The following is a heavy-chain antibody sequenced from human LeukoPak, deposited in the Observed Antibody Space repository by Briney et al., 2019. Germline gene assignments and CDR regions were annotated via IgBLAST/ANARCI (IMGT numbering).Heavy chain of an antibody. J-gene: IGHJ4*02. CDR3: ARDRESYYDILTGQIGTAYFDY. CDR1: GFTLSSYA. D-gene: IGHD3-9*01. V-gene: IGHV3-64*01. Sequence: SGGSLRLSCAASGFTLSSYAMHWVRQAPGKGLEYVSAINSNGGSTYYANSVKGRFTISRDNSKNTLYLQMGSLRAEDMAVYYCARDRESYYDILTGQIGTAYFDYWGQGTLVTVSS. CDR2: INSNGGST.